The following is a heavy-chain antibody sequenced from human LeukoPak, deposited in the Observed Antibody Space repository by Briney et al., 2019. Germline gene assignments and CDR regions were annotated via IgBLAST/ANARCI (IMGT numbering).Heavy chain of an antibody. D-gene: IGHD3-3*01. J-gene: IGHJ6*02. CDR3: ARDMSYYDFWSGSPTYYYYGMDV. CDR1: GGTFSGYA. CDR2: IIPIFGTA. V-gene: IGHV1-69*13. Sequence: ASVKVSCKASGGTFSGYAISWVRQAPGQGLEWMGGIIPIFGTANYAQKFQGRVTITADESTSTAYMELSSLRSEDTAVYYCARDMSYYDFWSGSPTYYYYGMDVWGQGTTVTVSS.